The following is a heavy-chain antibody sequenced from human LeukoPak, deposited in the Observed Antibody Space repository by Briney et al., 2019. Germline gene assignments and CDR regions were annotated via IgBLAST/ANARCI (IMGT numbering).Heavy chain of an antibody. CDR3: ARHVASIAARPPYFDY. Sequence: SETLSLTCTVSGGSISSYYWSWIRQPPGKGLEWIGYIYYSGSTNYNPSLKSRVTISVDTSKNQFSLKLSSVTAADTAVYYCARHVASIAARPPYFDYWGQGTLVTVSS. J-gene: IGHJ4*02. D-gene: IGHD6-6*01. V-gene: IGHV4-59*08. CDR2: IYYSGST. CDR1: GGSISSYY.